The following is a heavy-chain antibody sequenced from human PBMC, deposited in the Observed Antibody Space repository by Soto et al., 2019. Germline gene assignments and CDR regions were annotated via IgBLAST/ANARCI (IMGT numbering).Heavy chain of an antibody. Sequence: EVQLVESGGGLVKPGGSLRLSCAASGFTFSSYSMNWVRQAPGKGLEWVSSISSSSSYIYYADSVKGRFTISRDNAKNSLYLQMNSLRAEDTAVYYCARARSSLIANWFDPWGQGTLVTVSS. V-gene: IGHV3-21*01. D-gene: IGHD6-6*01. CDR3: ARARSSLIANWFDP. CDR1: GFTFSSYS. J-gene: IGHJ5*02. CDR2: ISSSSSYI.